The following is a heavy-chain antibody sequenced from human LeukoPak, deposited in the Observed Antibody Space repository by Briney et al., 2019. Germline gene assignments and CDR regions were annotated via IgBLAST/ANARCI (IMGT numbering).Heavy chain of an antibody. J-gene: IGHJ4*02. Sequence: GASVKVSCKASGYTFTSYYIHWVRQAPGQGLEWMGIVNPSGGATSYAQEFQGRVTMTRDTSTATVYMELSSLRSEDTAVYYCARDVGATYHFDYWGPGTVVTVSS. CDR3: ARDVGATYHFDY. D-gene: IGHD1-26*01. V-gene: IGHV1-46*01. CDR2: VNPSGGAT. CDR1: GYTFTSYY.